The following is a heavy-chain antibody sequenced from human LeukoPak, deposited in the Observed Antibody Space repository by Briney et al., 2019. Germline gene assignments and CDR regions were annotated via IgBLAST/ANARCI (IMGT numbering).Heavy chain of an antibody. CDR1: GGSISSGGNY. CDR3: ARVDPTDGYSGYYFDY. CDR2: IYYSGST. J-gene: IGHJ4*02. Sequence: SQTLSLNCTVSGGSISSGGNYWSWIRQYSGKGLEWIGYIYYSGSTYYNPSLKSRVTISVDTSKNQFSLKLSSVTAADTAVYYCARVDPTDGYSGYYFDYWGQGTLVTVSS. V-gene: IGHV4-31*03. D-gene: IGHD5-12*01.